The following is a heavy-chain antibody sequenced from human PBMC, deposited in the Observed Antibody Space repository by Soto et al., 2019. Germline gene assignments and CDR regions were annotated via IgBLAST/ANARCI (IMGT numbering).Heavy chain of an antibody. V-gene: IGHV4-59*01. CDR1: GDSISGYY. D-gene: IGHD1-26*01. J-gene: IGHJ4*02. CDR2: IYSSGST. Sequence: QVRLQESGPGLVKPSETLSLTCTVSGDSISGYYWSWIRQPPGKRPEWLGCIYSSGSTKYNPSLRSRVSLSLDTPRRQFSLRLNSVTAADTAVYYCARARYYGAKNDFWGQGTRVSVSS. CDR3: ARARYYGAKNDF.